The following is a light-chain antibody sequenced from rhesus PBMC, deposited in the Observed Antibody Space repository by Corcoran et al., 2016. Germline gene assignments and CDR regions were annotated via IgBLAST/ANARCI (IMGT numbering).Light chain of an antibody. CDR3: SSFASCCTYL. CDR1: NSDIGYYNR. CDR2: GVS. Sequence: QAAPTQSPSVSGSPGQSVTISCTGTNSDIGYYNRVSWYQQHPGKAPQLMIYGVSSRPSGVSDRFSGSKSGNTASLTIAGLQAEDEADYYFSSFASCCTYLFGFRSRPTVL. J-gene: IGLJ1*01. V-gene: IGLV2-13*03.